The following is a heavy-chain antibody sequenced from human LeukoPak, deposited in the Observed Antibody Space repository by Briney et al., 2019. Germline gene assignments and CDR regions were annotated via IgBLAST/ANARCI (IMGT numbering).Heavy chain of an antibody. CDR2: IYPGDSDT. CDR3: ARHTGRAYDYVWGSYPPLYGMDV. Sequence: GESLKISCKGSGYSFTSYWIGWVRQMPGKGLEWMGIIYPGDSDTRYSPSFQGQVTISADKSISTAYLQWSSLKASDTAMYCARHTGRAYDYVWGSYPPLYGMDVWGQGTTVTVSS. D-gene: IGHD3-16*02. J-gene: IGHJ6*02. V-gene: IGHV5-51*01. CDR1: GYSFTSYW.